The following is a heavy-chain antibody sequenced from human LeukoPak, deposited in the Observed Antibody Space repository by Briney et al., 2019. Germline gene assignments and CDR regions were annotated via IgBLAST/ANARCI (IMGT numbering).Heavy chain of an antibody. CDR3: ARVECSGGSCYSMDF. Sequence: ASVKVSCKASGYSFTDYYMHWVRQAHGQGLDWMGWIIPNSGATNYAQKFQGRVTMTRDTSISTAYMELTRLRSDDTGVYYCARVECSGGSCYSMDFWGQGTLVSVSS. D-gene: IGHD2-15*01. J-gene: IGHJ4*02. V-gene: IGHV1-2*02. CDR2: IIPNSGAT. CDR1: GYSFTDYY.